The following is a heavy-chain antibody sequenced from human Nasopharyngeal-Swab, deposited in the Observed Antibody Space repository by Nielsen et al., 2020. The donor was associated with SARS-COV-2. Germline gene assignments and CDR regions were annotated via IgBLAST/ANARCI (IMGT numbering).Heavy chain of an antibody. CDR3: ARSCRVVTAIRFAFDI. Sequence: PGKGLERIGEINHSGSTNYDPSLKSRVTISVDTSKNQFSLKLSSVTAADTAVYYCARSCRVVTAIRFAFDIWGQGTMVTVSS. D-gene: IGHD2-21*02. J-gene: IGHJ3*02. V-gene: IGHV4-34*01. CDR2: INHSGST.